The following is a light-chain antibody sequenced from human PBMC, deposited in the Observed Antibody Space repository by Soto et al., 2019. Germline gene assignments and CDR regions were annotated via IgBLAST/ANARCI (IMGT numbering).Light chain of an antibody. Sequence: EIVLTQSPATLSLSPGERATLSCRASQSVGSFLAWYQQKPGQAPGLLIYDASNRATGIPARFSGSGSGTDFTLTISSLEPEDFAVYYCQLRNNWSWTFGQGTKVEI. V-gene: IGKV3-11*01. CDR3: QLRNNWSWT. CDR1: QSVGSF. J-gene: IGKJ1*01. CDR2: DAS.